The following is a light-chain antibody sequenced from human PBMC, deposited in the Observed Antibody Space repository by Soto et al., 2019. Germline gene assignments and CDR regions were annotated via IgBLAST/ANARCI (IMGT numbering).Light chain of an antibody. CDR3: CSYAGSSVYV. Sequence: QSALTQPASVSGSPGQSITISCTGTSSDVGSYNLVSWYQQHPGKAPKLMIYEGSKRPSGVSNRFSGSNSGNTASLAISGLQAEDEADYYCCSYAGSSVYVFGTGTKLTVL. CDR2: EGS. CDR1: SSDVGSYNL. V-gene: IGLV2-23*01. J-gene: IGLJ1*01.